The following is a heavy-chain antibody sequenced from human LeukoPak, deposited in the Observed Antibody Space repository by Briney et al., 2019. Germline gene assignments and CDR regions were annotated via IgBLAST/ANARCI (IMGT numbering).Heavy chain of an antibody. V-gene: IGHV3-23*01. CDR2: ISTGGGST. CDR3: AKPRDSIVGTTTPTRLATLDI. CDR1: GFTFSSNA. Sequence: GRSLRLSCAASGFTFSSNAMSWVRQAPGKGLEWVSAISTGGGSTYYADSVKGRFTISRDNPNNTLYLQMNNLRAEDTAVYYCAKPRDSIVGTTTPTRLATLDIWGQGTMVTVSS. D-gene: IGHD1-26*01. J-gene: IGHJ3*02.